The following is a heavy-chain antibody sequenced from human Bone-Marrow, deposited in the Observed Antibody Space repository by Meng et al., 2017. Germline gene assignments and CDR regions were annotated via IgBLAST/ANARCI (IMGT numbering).Heavy chain of an antibody. D-gene: IGHD3-3*01. CDR3: ARDLRPYYDFWSGYPYYGMDV. CDR1: GFTFDAYT. V-gene: IGHV3-43*01. J-gene: IGHJ6*02. CDR2: ISWDGGRT. Sequence: GESLKISCAASGFTFDAYTMHWVRQAPRRGLEWLSLISWDGGRTYYADSVKGRFAISRDNSKNSLYLQMNSLRAEDTAVYYCARDLRPYYDFWSGYPYYGMDVWGQRTMVTVSS.